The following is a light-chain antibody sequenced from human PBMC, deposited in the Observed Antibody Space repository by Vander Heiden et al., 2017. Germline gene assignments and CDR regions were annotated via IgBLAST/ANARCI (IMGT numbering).Light chain of an antibody. CDR3: QSWGSAA. CDR1: SGHNRYA. J-gene: IGLJ2*01. CDR2: VNSDGSH. Sequence: QLVLTHSPSASASLGASVKVTCPLSSGHNRYAIAWHQQRPEKGPRYLMKVNSDGSHSMGDGIPDRFSGSSSGAERYLTISRLQAEDEADYYCQSWGSAAFGGGTKLAVL. V-gene: IGLV4-69*01.